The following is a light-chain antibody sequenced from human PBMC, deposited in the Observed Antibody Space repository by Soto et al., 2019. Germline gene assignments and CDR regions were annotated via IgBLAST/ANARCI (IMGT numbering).Light chain of an antibody. CDR3: MQGTRWPWT. J-gene: IGKJ1*01. CDR2: KVS. V-gene: IGKV2-30*02. CDR1: QSLIHSDGNTY. Sequence: DVVMTQSPLSLPVTLGQPASISCRSSQSLIHSDGNTYLNWFQQRPGQSPRRLIYKVSDRDSGVPDRSTGSGSGTDVTLKISRVEAGDVGVYYCMQGTRWPWTFGQGTEVEIK.